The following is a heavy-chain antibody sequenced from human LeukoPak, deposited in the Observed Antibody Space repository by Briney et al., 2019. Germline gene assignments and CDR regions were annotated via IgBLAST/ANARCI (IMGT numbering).Heavy chain of an antibody. CDR1: GFTFSSYW. D-gene: IGHD3-16*02. Sequence: GGSLRLSCAASGFTFSSYWMSWVRQAPGKGLEWVSYISSSGSTIYYADSVKGRFTISRDNAKNSLYLQMNSLRAEDTAVYYCARSEDYVWGSYRQPIDYWGQGTLVTVSS. CDR2: ISSSGSTI. J-gene: IGHJ4*02. V-gene: IGHV3-48*04. CDR3: ARSEDYVWGSYRQPIDY.